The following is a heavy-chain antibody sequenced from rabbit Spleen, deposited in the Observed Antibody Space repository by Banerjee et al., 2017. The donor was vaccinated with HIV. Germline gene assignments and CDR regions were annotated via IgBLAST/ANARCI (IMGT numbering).Heavy chain of an antibody. D-gene: IGHD2-1*01. CDR1: GFSFSSSYW. CDR2: IYGGGSSGSS. Sequence: QEQLEESGGDLVKPGASLTLTCTASGFSFSSSYWMCWVRQAPGKGLEWIACIYGGGSSGSSYFASWAKGRFTISKTASTTVTLQMTSLTVADTATYFCARYSDNTIYSLWGQGTLVTVS. J-gene: IGHJ4*01. V-gene: IGHV1S45*01. CDR3: ARYSDNTIYSL.